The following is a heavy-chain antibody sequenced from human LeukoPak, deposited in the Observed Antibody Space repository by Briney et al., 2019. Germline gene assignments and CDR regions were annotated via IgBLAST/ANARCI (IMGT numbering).Heavy chain of an antibody. D-gene: IGHD1-26*01. J-gene: IGHJ6*02. V-gene: IGHV3-66*02. CDR1: GFTVSSNY. CDR2: IYSGGST. CDR3: ARDKWELPFYYYGMDV. Sequence: GGSLRLSCAASGFTVSSNYMSWVRQAPGKGLERVSVIYSGGSTYYADSVKGRFTISRDNSKNTLYLQMNSLRAEDTAVYYCARDKWELPFYYYGMDVWGQGTTVTVSS.